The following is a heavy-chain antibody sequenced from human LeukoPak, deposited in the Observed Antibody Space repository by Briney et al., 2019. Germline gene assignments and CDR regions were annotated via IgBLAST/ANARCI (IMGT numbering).Heavy chain of an antibody. D-gene: IGHD6-13*01. CDR1: GFTFKTYA. Sequence: GGSLRLSCAACGFTFKTYAMTWVRQAPGKELEWVSTVSDSGTGTYYAESVKDRFTISRDNSKNTLYLQMNGLRAEDTAVYYCASRRYSTLALDAFNIWGHGTMVTVSS. J-gene: IGHJ3*02. V-gene: IGHV3-23*01. CDR2: VSDSGTGT. CDR3: ASRRYSTLALDAFNI.